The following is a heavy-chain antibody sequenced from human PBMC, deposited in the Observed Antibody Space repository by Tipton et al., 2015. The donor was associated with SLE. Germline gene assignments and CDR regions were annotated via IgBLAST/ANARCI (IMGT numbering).Heavy chain of an antibody. J-gene: IGHJ5*02. CDR3: PIYYHDSTGLHWFDP. CDR1: GGSISSGGYY. CDR2: TYYSGSP. D-gene: IGHD3-22*01. Sequence: TLSLTCNVSGGSISSGGYYWSWIRQHPGMGLEWVGYTYYSGSPYYNPSLKSRVTISLDTSKNQFSLGLSSVTAAYTAVYYCPIYYHDSTGLHWFDPWGQETLVTVSS. V-gene: IGHV4-31*03.